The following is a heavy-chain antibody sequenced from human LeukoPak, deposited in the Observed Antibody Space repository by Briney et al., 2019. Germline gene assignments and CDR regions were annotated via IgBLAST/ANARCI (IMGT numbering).Heavy chain of an antibody. V-gene: IGHV3-72*01. D-gene: IGHD1-26*01. Sequence: GSLRLSCAASGFTFSDHYMDWVRLAPGKGLEWVGRIKNKANSYSTEYAASVKGRFTISRDDSKNSLYLQMNSRRSEDTALYYCTRVRLGAATRYFDYWGQGTLVTVSS. CDR2: IKNKANSYST. J-gene: IGHJ4*02. CDR3: TRVRLGAATRYFDY. CDR1: GFTFSDHY.